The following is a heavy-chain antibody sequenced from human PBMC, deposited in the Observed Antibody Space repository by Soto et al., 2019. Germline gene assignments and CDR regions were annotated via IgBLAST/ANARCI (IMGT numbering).Heavy chain of an antibody. D-gene: IGHD6-13*01. V-gene: IGHV1-3*01. Sequence: ASVKVSCKASGYTLTSYAMHWGRQAPGQRLEWMGWINAGNGNTKYSQKFQGRVTITRDTSASTAYMELSSLRSEDTAVYYCARDHIAAAGTWWYFQHWGQGTLVTVSS. CDR2: INAGNGNT. J-gene: IGHJ1*01. CDR1: GYTLTSYA. CDR3: ARDHIAAAGTWWYFQH.